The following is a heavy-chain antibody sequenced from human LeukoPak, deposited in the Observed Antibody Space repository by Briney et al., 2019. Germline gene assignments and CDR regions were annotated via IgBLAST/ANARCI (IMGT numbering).Heavy chain of an antibody. V-gene: IGHV3-23*01. Sequence: GGSLRLSCAASGFSFSGYAMSWVRQAPGQGLEWVSAISGSAARAHYAESVRGRFTISRDNSQNTLHLQMNSLRAEDTAVYYCAKEVVLGETNYFYYGMDVWGQGTTVTVSS. CDR1: GFSFSGYA. D-gene: IGHD1-26*01. CDR3: AKEVVLGETNYFYYGMDV. J-gene: IGHJ6*02. CDR2: ISGSAARA.